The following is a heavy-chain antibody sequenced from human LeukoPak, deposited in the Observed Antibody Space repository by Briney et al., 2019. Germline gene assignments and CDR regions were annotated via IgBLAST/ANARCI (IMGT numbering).Heavy chain of an antibody. D-gene: IGHD4-17*01. CDR3: SRPSYGDYIRDY. J-gene: IGHJ4*02. V-gene: IGHV3-73*01. CDR2: ISTKANSYAT. Sequence: GGSLKLSCAASGFTFSDSVMHWVRQASGKGLEWVGRISTKANSYATAYAASVKGRFTVSRDDSKNTAYLQMNSLKTEDTAVYYCSRPSYGDYIRDYWGQGTLVTVSS. CDR1: GFTFSDSV.